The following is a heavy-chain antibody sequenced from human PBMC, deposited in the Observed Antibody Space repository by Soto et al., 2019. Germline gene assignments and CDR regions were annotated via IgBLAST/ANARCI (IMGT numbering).Heavy chain of an antibody. Sequence: QVQLQESGPGLVKPSGTLSLTCAVSSGSISSSNWWSWVRQPPGKGLEWIGEIYHSGSTNYNPSLKSRVTISVDKSKNQFSLKLSSVTAADTAVYYCARWNVSPNPAWYFDLWGRGTLVTVSS. CDR3: ARWNVSPNPAWYFDL. V-gene: IGHV4-4*02. CDR1: SGSISSSNW. D-gene: IGHD1-1*01. J-gene: IGHJ2*01. CDR2: IYHSGST.